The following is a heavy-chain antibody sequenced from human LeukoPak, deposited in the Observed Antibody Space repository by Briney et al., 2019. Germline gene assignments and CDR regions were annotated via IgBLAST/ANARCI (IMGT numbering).Heavy chain of an antibody. Sequence: ASVKVSCKAPGGTFSSYAISWVRQAPGQGLEWMGGIIPIFGTANYAQKLQGRVTMTTDTSTSTAYMELRSLRSDDTAVYYCARRYSSGWRLTYFDYWGQGTLVTVSS. V-gene: IGHV1-69*05. CDR1: GGTFSSYA. J-gene: IGHJ4*02. CDR2: IIPIFGTA. D-gene: IGHD6-19*01. CDR3: ARRYSSGWRLTYFDY.